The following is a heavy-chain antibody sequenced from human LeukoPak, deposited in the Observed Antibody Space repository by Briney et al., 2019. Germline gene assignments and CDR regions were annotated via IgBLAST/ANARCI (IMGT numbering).Heavy chain of an antibody. V-gene: IGHV3-23*01. D-gene: IGHD2-2*01. CDR1: EFTFSSYA. J-gene: IGHJ4*02. CDR3: AKDRRACSSSSCYYRFDY. Sequence: GGSLRLSCAASEFTFSSYAMSWVRQAPGKGLEWVSAISDSGGSTYYADSVKGRFTVSRDNSMNTMYLQMNSLRAEDTAVYYCAKDRRACSSSSCYYRFDYWGQGTLVTVSS. CDR2: ISDSGGST.